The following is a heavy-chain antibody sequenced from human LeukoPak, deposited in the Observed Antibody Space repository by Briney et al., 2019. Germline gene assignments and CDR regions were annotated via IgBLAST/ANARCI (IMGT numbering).Heavy chain of an antibody. CDR2: INPSGGST. Sequence: ASVKVSCTASGYTFTSYYMHWVRLAPGQGLEWMGIINPSGGSTSYAQKFQGRVTMTRDTSTSTVYMELSSLRSEDTAVYYCARAAFDGNDYWGQGTLVTVSS. CDR1: GYTFTSYY. D-gene: IGHD2-15*01. CDR3: ARAAFDGNDY. V-gene: IGHV1-46*01. J-gene: IGHJ4*02.